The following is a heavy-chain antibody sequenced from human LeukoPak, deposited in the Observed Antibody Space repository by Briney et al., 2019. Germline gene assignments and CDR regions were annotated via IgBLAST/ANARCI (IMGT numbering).Heavy chain of an antibody. CDR1: GYTFTGYY. J-gene: IGHJ6*02. Sequence: ASVKVSCKASGYTFTGYYMHWARQAPGQGLEWMGWINPNSGGTNYAQKFQGRVTMTRDTSISTAYMELSRLRSDDTAVYYCARIGYSGYDTYYYYYYGMDVWGQGTTVTVSS. CDR2: INPNSGGT. D-gene: IGHD5-12*01. V-gene: IGHV1-2*02. CDR3: ARIGYSGYDTYYYYYYGMDV.